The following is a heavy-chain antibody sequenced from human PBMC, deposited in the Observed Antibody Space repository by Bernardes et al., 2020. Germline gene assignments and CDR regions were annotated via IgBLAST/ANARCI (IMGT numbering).Heavy chain of an antibody. CDR1: GYTFTSYG. Sequence: ASVKVSCKASGYTFTSYGISWVRQAPGQGLEWMGWISAYNGNTNYAQKLQGRVTMTTDTSTSTAYMELRSLRSDDTAVYYCARVVTFFVSGSGSGTTYYYYGMDVWGQGTTVTVSS. CDR3: ARVVTFFVSGSGSGTTYYYYGMDV. J-gene: IGHJ6*02. CDR2: ISAYNGNT. D-gene: IGHD1-1*01. V-gene: IGHV1-18*01.